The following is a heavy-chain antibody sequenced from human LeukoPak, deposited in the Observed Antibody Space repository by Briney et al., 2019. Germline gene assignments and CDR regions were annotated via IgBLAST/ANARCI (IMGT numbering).Heavy chain of an antibody. D-gene: IGHD5-18*01. CDR3: ARVQIAYSYGLFDY. CDR2: IYYSGST. V-gene: IGHV4-59*01. CDR1: GGSISSYY. J-gene: IGHJ4*02. Sequence: SETLSLTCTVSGGSISSYYWSWIRQPPGKGLEWIGYIYYSGSTNYNPSLKSRVTISVHTSKNQFSLKLSSVTAADTAVYYCARVQIAYSYGLFDYWGQGTLVTVAS.